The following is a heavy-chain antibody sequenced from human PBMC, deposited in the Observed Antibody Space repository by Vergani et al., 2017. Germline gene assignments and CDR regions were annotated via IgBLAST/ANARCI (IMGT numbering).Heavy chain of an antibody. V-gene: IGHV3-21*01. CDR3: VRDVRVSRT. CDR2: ISGNNDDV. J-gene: IGHJ3*01. Sequence: EVKLLESGGGLVKPGGSLRPSCAASGFTFRSYHMSWVRQAPGKGLEWVSSISGNNDDVYYADSVKGRFTISRDNAKNSLYLDMSSLRAEDTAVYYCVRDVRVSRTWGQGTLVAVSS. CDR1: GFTFRSYH.